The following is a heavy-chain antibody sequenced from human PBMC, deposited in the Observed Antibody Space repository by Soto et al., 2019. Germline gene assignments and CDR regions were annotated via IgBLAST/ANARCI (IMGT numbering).Heavy chain of an antibody. CDR2: IYYSGRT. V-gene: IGHV4-39*01. Sequence: SETLSLTCIVSGESTSSSSYYWGWIRQPPGKGLEWIGSIYYSGRTYYNPSFKSRVTISIDTSKNQFSLKLSSVTATDTAVYYCARQRKTAVTQAYFDHWGQGALVTVSS. D-gene: IGHD4-17*01. J-gene: IGHJ4*02. CDR3: ARQRKTAVTQAYFDH. CDR1: GESTSSSSYY.